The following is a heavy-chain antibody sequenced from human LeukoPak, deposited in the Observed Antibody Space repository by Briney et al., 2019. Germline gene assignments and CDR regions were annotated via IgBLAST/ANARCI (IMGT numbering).Heavy chain of an antibody. V-gene: IGHV4-34*01. Sequence: SETLSLTCTVSGGSISSYYWSWIRQPPGKGLEWIGEINHSRSTNYNPSLKSRVTISVDTSKNQFSLKLSSVTAADTAVYYCARALITMVRGVRFDYWGQGTLVTVSS. CDR1: GGSISSYY. CDR2: INHSRST. CDR3: ARALITMVRGVRFDY. J-gene: IGHJ4*02. D-gene: IGHD3-10*01.